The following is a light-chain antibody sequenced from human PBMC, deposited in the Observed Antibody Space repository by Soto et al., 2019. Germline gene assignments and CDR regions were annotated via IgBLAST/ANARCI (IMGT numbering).Light chain of an antibody. Sequence: QSALTQPASVSGSPGQSITISCTGTRSDIGTYNYVSWVQQHPDKAPKVVIYDVNNRPSGVSNRFSGSKSGTTASLTISGLQAEDEADYYCFSYTTSDNVVFGGGTKLTVL. CDR3: FSYTTSDNVV. J-gene: IGLJ2*01. CDR2: DVN. CDR1: RSDIGTYNY. V-gene: IGLV2-14*01.